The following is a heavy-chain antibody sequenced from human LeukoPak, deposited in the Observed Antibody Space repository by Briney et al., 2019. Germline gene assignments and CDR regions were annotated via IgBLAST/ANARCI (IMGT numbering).Heavy chain of an antibody. CDR1: GGSITSGTSY. Sequence: KPSETLSLTCTVSGGSITSGTSYWGWVRQPPGRGLEWIGTFYSTGSTHYNPSLRNRVTISVDTSKNQFSLRLSSVTAADTAIYYCAREGRDYYDRSGYSPDYWGQGTLVTVSS. J-gene: IGHJ4*02. CDR3: AREGRDYYDRSGYSPDY. CDR2: FYSTGST. V-gene: IGHV4-39*07. D-gene: IGHD3-22*01.